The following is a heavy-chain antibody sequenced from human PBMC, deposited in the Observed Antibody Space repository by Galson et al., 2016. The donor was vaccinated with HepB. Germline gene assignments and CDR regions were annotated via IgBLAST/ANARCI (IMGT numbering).Heavy chain of an antibody. CDR2: ISYDGSHK. D-gene: IGHD3-9*01. CDR1: GFTFSSYG. Sequence: SLRLSCAASGFTFSSYGMHWVRQAPGKGLEWVAVISYDGSHKYYAASVKGRFTFSRDNSKNTLSLQMNSLRAEDTAVYYCAKNDILAGYSAFDYWGQGTLVTVSS. V-gene: IGHV3-30*18. J-gene: IGHJ4*02. CDR3: AKNDILAGYSAFDY.